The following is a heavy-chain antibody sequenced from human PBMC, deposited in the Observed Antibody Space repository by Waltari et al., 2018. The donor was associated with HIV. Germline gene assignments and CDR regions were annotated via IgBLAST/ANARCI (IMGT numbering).Heavy chain of an antibody. CDR3: ARVKQQLARSYYYYYGMDV. V-gene: IGHV4-59*01. CDR1: GGSISSYY. Sequence: QVQLQESGPGLVKPSATLSLTCTVSGGSISSYYWSWIRQPPGKGLEWIGYIYYSGSTNYNPSLKSRVTISVDTSKNQFALKLSSVTAADTAVYYCARVKQQLARSYYYYYGMDVWGQGTTVTVSS. D-gene: IGHD6-13*01. CDR2: IYYSGST. J-gene: IGHJ6*02.